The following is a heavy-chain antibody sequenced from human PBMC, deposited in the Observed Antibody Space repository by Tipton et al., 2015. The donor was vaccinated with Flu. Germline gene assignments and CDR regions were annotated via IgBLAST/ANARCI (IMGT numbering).Heavy chain of an antibody. V-gene: IGHV4-59*08. CDR3: ARLSYYDVDLKNFYFDH. CDR2: VYYSGST. J-gene: IGHJ4*02. D-gene: IGHD3-10*02. Sequence: TLSLTCTVSGDSISSYYWSWFRQPPGERLEWIGYVYYSGSTNYNPSLKSRVTISIDRSKNQFSLKLRSVTAADTAVYYCARLSYYDVDLKNFYFDHWGQGALVTVSS. CDR1: GDSISSYY.